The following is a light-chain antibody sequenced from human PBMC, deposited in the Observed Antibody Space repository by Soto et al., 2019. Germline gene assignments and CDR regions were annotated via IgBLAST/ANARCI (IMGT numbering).Light chain of an antibody. CDR3: QQYNNWPPRP. CDR1: QSVSSN. V-gene: IGKV3D-15*01. Sequence: EVGMSQSPATLSVSPGERATLSCRASQSVSSNLAWYQQKPGQAPRLLIYGASTRATGIPARFSGSGSGTEFTLTISSLQSEDFAVYYCQQYNNWPPRPFGQGAKVAIK. CDR2: GAS. J-gene: IGKJ1*01.